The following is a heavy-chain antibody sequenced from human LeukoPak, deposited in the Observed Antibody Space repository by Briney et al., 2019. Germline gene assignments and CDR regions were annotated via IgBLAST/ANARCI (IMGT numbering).Heavy chain of an antibody. D-gene: IGHD2-21*02. V-gene: IGHV3-48*03. Sequence: GGSLRLSCAASGFTFSNDEMNWARQAPGKGLEWVSYITNSGTTKYYADSVKGRFTISRDNSKNTLYLQMNSLSAEDTAVYYCARDEHLRVGGDGHYYGMDVWGQGTTVTVSS. CDR1: GFTFSNDE. CDR3: ARDEHLRVGGDGHYYGMDV. CDR2: ITNSGTTK. J-gene: IGHJ6*02.